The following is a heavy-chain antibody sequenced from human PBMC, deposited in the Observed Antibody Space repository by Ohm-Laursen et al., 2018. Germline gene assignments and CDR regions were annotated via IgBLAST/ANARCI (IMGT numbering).Heavy chain of an antibody. J-gene: IGHJ6*02. V-gene: IGHV3-74*01. Sequence: SLRLSCAASGFTFSSYWMHWVRHAPGKGLVWASRINSDGSSTSYADSVKGRFTISRDNAKNTLYLQMNSLRAEDTAVYYCARGDVDIVATNVYYYYGMDVWGQGTTVTVSS. CDR1: GFTFSSYW. CDR3: ARGDVDIVATNVYYYYGMDV. D-gene: IGHD5-12*01. CDR2: INSDGSST.